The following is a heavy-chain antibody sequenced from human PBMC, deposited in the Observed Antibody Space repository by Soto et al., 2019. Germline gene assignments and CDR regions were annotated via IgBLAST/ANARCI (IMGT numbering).Heavy chain of an antibody. D-gene: IGHD4-17*01. V-gene: IGHV4-34*01. J-gene: IGHJ6*02. CDR1: GGSFSGYY. Sequence: QVQLQQWGAGLLKPSETLSLTCAVYGGSFSGYYWSWIRQPPGKGLEWIGEINHSGSTNYNPSLKSRVTISVDTSKNQFSLKLSSVTAADTAVYYCARGSLRAFHGDYLHSGMDVWGQGTTVTVSS. CDR2: INHSGST. CDR3: ARGSLRAFHGDYLHSGMDV.